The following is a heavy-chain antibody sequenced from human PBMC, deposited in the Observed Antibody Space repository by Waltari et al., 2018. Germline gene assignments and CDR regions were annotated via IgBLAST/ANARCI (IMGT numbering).Heavy chain of an antibody. J-gene: IGHJ5*02. CDR2: ISGYNRYT. Sequence: QVQLVQSGAEVKKPGASVKVPCKTSGYTFISYGISWVRQAPGQGLAWMGWISGYNRYTNYAQKFPGRVTTTTDTATKIADMELRRLRTDDTAVYYWARDFAGKPNWFDPWGQGTLVTVSS. CDR3: ARDFAGKPNWFDP. CDR1: GYTFISYG. D-gene: IGHD1-26*01. V-gene: IGHV1-18*01.